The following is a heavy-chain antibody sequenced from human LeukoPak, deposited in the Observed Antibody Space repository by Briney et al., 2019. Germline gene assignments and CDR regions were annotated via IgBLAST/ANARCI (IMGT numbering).Heavy chain of an antibody. CDR1: GYTLTELS. Sequence: ASVKVSCKVSGYTLTELSMHWVRQAPGKGLEWMGGFDPEDGETIYAQKFQGRVSMIEDTSTDTAYMELSRLRSEDTAVYYCATASMITFGGVIVMGFDIWGQGTMVTVSS. CDR2: FDPEDGET. CDR3: ATASMITFGGVIVMGFDI. J-gene: IGHJ3*02. V-gene: IGHV1-24*01. D-gene: IGHD3-16*02.